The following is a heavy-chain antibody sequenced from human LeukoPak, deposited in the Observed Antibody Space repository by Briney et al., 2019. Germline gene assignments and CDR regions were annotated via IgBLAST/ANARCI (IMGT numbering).Heavy chain of an antibody. Sequence: SQTLSLTCTVSGGSISSGDYYWSWIRQPPGKGLEWIGYIYYSGSTYYNPSLKSRVTISVDTSKNQFSLKLSSVTAADTAVYYCAAESGRFPYYYYYGMDVWGQGTTVTVSS. D-gene: IGHD5-12*01. CDR3: AAESGRFPYYYYYGMDV. CDR1: GGSISSGDYY. J-gene: IGHJ6*02. V-gene: IGHV4-30-4*01. CDR2: IYYSGST.